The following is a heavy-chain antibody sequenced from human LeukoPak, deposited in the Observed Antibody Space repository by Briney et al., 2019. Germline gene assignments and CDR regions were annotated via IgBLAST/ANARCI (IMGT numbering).Heavy chain of an antibody. CDR2: INPNSGGT. J-gene: IGHJ6*03. CDR1: GYTFTSYG. Sequence: ASVKVSCRASGYTFTSYGISWVRQAPGQGLEWMGWINPNSGGTNYAQKFQGRVTMTRDTSISTAYMELSRLRSDDTAVYYCARGAVGGYYYYYMDVWGKGTTVTVSS. CDR3: ARGAVGGYYYYYMDV. V-gene: IGHV1-2*02.